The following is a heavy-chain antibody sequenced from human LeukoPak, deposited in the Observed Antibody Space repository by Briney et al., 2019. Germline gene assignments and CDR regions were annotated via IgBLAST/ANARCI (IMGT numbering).Heavy chain of an antibody. CDR3: ARESIVVVVAATTYYYYYMDV. V-gene: IGHV3-21*01. D-gene: IGHD2-15*01. Sequence: PGGSLRLSCAASVFTFSSYSMNWVRQAPGKGLEWVSSISSSSSYIYYADSVKGRFTISRDNAKNSLYLQMNSLRAEDTAVYYCARESIVVVVAATTYYYYYMDVWGKGTTVTVSS. CDR1: VFTFSSYS. J-gene: IGHJ6*03. CDR2: ISSSSSYI.